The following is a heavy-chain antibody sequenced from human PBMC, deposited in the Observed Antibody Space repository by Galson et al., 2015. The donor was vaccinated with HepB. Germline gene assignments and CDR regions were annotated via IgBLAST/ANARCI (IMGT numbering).Heavy chain of an antibody. J-gene: IGHJ6*02. V-gene: IGHV1-2*02. CDR2: IKPTNGDT. D-gene: IGHD4-17*01. Sequence: QSGAEVKKPGESLKISCKASGYTFTGYYLHWVRQAPGQGLEWMGWIKPTNGDTNYTQKFQGRVTITRDTSISTAYMELTRLRFDDTAVYYCARGHGAQRDYYYGLDVWGQGTTATVSS. CDR1: GYTFTGYY. CDR3: ARGHGAQRDYYYGLDV.